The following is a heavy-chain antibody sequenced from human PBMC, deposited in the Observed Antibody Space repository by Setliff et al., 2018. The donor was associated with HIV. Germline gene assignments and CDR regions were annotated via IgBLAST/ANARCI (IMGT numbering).Heavy chain of an antibody. Sequence: LRLSCAASGFTFGNHFMAWVRQAPGKGLEWVANIKQDGTESYYVDSVKGRFTISRDNAKNSLYLQMNSLRAEDTAMYYCARVPPDRGGYSIFDSWGQGTLVTVSS. V-gene: IGHV3-7*03. CDR3: ARVPPDRGGYSIFDS. CDR1: GFTFGNHF. CDR2: IKQDGTES. J-gene: IGHJ4*02. D-gene: IGHD3-22*01.